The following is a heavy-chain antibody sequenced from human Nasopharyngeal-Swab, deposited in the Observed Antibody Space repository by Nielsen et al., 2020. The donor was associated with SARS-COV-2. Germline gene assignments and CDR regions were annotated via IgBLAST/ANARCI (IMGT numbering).Heavy chain of an antibody. Sequence: WIRQPPGKGLEWIGYIYYSGSINYNPSLKSRVTISVDTSKNQFSLKLSSVTAADTAVYYCARESPAGDAFDIWGQGTMVTVSS. D-gene: IGHD1-14*01. V-gene: IGHV4-59*01. CDR3: ARESPAGDAFDI. J-gene: IGHJ3*02. CDR2: IYYSGSI.